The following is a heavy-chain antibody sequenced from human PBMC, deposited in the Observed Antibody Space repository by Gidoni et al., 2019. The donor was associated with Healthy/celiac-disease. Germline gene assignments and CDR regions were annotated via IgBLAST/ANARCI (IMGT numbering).Heavy chain of an antibody. D-gene: IGHD2-15*01. CDR2: ISSSSSYI. J-gene: IGHJ4*02. V-gene: IGHV3-21*01. CDR1: GFTFSRYS. CDR3: ANERRYCSGGSCYSLGGFDY. Sequence: EVQLVESVGGLVKPGGSLRLSCAASGFTFSRYSMNWVRQAPGKGLEWVSSISSSSSYIYYADSVKGRFTISRDNAKNSLYLQMNSLRAEDTAVYYCANERRYCSGGSCYSLGGFDYWGQGTLVTVSS.